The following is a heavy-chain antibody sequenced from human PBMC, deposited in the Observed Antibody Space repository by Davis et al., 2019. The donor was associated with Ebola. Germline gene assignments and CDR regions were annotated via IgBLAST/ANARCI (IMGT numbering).Heavy chain of an antibody. J-gene: IGHJ6*02. V-gene: IGHV4-59*01. D-gene: IGHD3/OR15-3a*01. CDR2: IYYSGST. CDR3: ARDLWTYYYGMDV. Sequence: GSLRLSCEASGFTFGDYYMSWIRQPPGKGLEWIGYIYYSGSTNYNPSLKSRVTISVDTSKNQFSLKLSSVTAADTAVYYCARDLWTYYYGMDVWGQGTTVTVSS. CDR1: GFTFGDYY.